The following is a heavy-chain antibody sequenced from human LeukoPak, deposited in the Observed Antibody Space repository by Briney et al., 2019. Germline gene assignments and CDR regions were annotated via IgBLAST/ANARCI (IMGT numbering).Heavy chain of an antibody. V-gene: IGHV4-34*01. CDR2: INHSGST. Sequence: SETLSLTCAVYGGSFSGYYWSWIRQPPGKGLEWIGEINHSGSTNYNPSLKSRVTISVDTSKNQFSLKLSSVTAADTAVYYCARVGRHYYMGVWGNGTTVTVSS. CDR1: GGSFSGYY. CDR3: ARVGRHYYMGV. J-gene: IGHJ6*03.